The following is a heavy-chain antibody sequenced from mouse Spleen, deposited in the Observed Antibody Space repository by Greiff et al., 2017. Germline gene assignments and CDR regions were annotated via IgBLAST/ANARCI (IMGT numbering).Heavy chain of an antibody. CDR3: ARRGYDYDSYYFDY. V-gene: IGHV1-69*01. Sequence: QVQLQQPGAELVMPGASVKLSCKASGYTFTSYWMHWVKQRPGQGLEWIGEIDPSDSYTNYNQKFKGKATLTVDKSSSTAYMQLSSLTSEDSAVYYCARRGYDYDSYYFDYWGQGTTLTVSS. D-gene: IGHD2-4*01. J-gene: IGHJ2*01. CDR1: GYTFTSYW. CDR2: IDPSDSYT.